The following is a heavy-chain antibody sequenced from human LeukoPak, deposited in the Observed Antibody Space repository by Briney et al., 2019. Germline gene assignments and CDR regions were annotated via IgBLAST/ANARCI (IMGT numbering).Heavy chain of an antibody. V-gene: IGHV4-39*07. Sequence: SETLSLTCTVSGDSISSSSSYWGWIRQPPGEGLEWIGSIYYSGSTYYNTSLKSRVTISVDTSKNQFSLKLSSVTAADTAVYYCARGAVTIFGGYYYMDVWGKGTTVTISS. J-gene: IGHJ6*03. CDR3: ARGAVTIFGGYYYMDV. D-gene: IGHD3-9*01. CDR2: IYYSGST. CDR1: GDSISSSSSY.